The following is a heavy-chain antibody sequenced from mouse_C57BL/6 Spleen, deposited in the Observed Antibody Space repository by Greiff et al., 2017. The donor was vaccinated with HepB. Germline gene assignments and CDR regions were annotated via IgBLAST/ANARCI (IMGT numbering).Heavy chain of an antibody. CDR1: GFTFSDYY. CDR3: ARVDYDAWFAY. J-gene: IGHJ3*01. Sequence: EVKVVESEGGLVQPGSSMKLSCTASGFTFSDYYMAWVRQVPEKGLEWVANINYDGSSTYYLDSLKSRFIISRDNAKNILYLQMSSLKSEDTATYYCARVDYDAWFAYWGQGTLVTVSA. CDR2: INYDGSST. D-gene: IGHD2-4*01. V-gene: IGHV5-16*01.